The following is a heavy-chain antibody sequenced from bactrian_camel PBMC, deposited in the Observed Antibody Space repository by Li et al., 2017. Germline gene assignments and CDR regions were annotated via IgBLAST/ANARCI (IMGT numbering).Heavy chain of an antibody. CDR2: MDGDGRK. D-gene: IGHD6*01. Sequence: HVQLVESGGGSVEVGGSLTLSCAASGYLDSRYCMGWFRQVVGKEREEVAEMDGDGRKRYAGSMQGRFSISKDNTRNTLYLQMNNLTPEDTAMYYCAADKSDWGPSRCTWYNTWQFNDWAGGPRSPSP. CDR1: GYLDSRYC. V-gene: IGHV3S26*01. J-gene: IGHJ4*01.